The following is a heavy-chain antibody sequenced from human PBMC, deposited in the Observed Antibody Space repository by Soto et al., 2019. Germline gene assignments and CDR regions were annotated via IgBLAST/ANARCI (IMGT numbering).Heavy chain of an antibody. CDR2: IISNGGKT. V-gene: IGHV3-64D*06. CDR3: VKVRFGSYYYFDS. D-gene: IGHD1-26*01. CDR1: GFIFSTFT. Sequence: GGSLRLSCSASGFIFSTFTMHWVRQAPGKGLEYVSSIISNGGKTYYADSVKGRFTISRDNSKNTVYLQMSSLRAEDTAVYYCVKVRFGSYYYFDSWGPGTLVTVST. J-gene: IGHJ4*02.